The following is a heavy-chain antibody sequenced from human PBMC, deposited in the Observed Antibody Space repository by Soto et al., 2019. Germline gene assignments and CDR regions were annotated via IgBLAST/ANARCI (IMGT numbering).Heavy chain of an antibody. Sequence: QVQLQQWGAGLLKPSETLSLTCAVYGGSFSGYYWSWIRQPPGKGLEWIGEINHSGSTNYNPSLKCRVTISVDTSKNQFSLKLSSVTAADTAVYYCARGQNRCSSTSCPSSYYYYYGMDVWGQGTTVTVSS. D-gene: IGHD2-2*01. CDR2: INHSGST. CDR1: GGSFSGYY. CDR3: ARGQNRCSSTSCPSSYYYYYGMDV. V-gene: IGHV4-34*01. J-gene: IGHJ6*02.